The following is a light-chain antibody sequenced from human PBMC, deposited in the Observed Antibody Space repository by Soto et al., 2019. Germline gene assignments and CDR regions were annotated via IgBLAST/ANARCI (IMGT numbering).Light chain of an antibody. CDR1: SSDVGGYNY. J-gene: IGLJ2*01. V-gene: IGLV2-8*01. CDR2: EVS. Sequence: QSALTQPPSASGSPGQSVTISCTGTSSDVGGYNYVSWYQQHPGKAPKLMISEVSTRPSGVPDRFSGSKSCNTASLTVSGLQAEYEADYYCSSFAGNNNLVFGGGTKLTVL. CDR3: SSFAGNNNLV.